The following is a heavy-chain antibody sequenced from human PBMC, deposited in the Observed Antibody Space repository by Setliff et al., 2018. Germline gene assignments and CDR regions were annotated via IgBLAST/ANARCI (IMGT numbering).Heavy chain of an antibody. J-gene: IGHJ4*02. D-gene: IGHD1-26*01. V-gene: IGHV3-33*06. Sequence: PGGSLRLSCVASGFTFSNYGMHWVRQAPGKGLEWVALIWNDGSNKFYGDSVRGRFTISRDNSKNTLFLQMNSLRADDTAVYYCMKKIIAGGGPPYDYFDYWGQGTLVTVSS. CDR3: MKKIIAGGGPPYDYFDY. CDR1: GFTFSNYG. CDR2: IWNDGSNK.